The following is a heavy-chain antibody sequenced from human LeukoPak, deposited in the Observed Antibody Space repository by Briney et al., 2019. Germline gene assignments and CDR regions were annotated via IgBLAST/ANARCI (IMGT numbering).Heavy chain of an antibody. CDR3: AKESVTTLAGYYYYMDV. D-gene: IGHD4-11*01. CDR2: IRYDGSNK. J-gene: IGHJ6*03. V-gene: IGHV3-30*02. CDR1: GFTFSTYW. Sequence: GGSLRLSCAASGFTFSTYWMSWVRQAPGKGLGWVAFIRYDGSNKYYADSVKGRFTISRDNSKNTLYLQMNSLRAEDAAVYYCAKESVTTLAGYYYYMDVWGKGTTVTVSS.